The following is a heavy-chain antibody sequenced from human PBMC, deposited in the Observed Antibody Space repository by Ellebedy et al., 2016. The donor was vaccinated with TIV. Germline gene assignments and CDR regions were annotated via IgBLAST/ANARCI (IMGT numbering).Heavy chain of an antibody. V-gene: IGHV3-30-3*01. CDR1: GFTFSSYA. J-gene: IGHJ4*02. Sequence: GGSLRLXXAASGFTFSSYAMHWVRQAPGKGLEWVAVISYDGSNKYYADSVKGRFTISRDNSKNTLYLQMNSLRAEDTAVYYCARDGYCSSTSCYRKVLFTYWGQGTLVTVSS. CDR3: ARDGYCSSTSCYRKVLFTY. CDR2: ISYDGSNK. D-gene: IGHD2-2*02.